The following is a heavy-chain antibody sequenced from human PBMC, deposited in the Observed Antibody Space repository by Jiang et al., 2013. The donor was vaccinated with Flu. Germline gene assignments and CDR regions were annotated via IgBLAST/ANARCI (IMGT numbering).Heavy chain of an antibody. CDR3: ARGIAVAGTNGGFDY. Sequence: GPGLVKPSETLSLTCTVSGGSISSYYWSWIRQPPGKGLEWIGYIYYSGSTNYNPSLKSRVTISVDTSKNQFSLKLSPVTAADTAVYYCARGIAVAGTNGGFDYWGQGTLVTVSS. CDR2: IYYSGST. D-gene: IGHD6-19*01. V-gene: IGHV4-59*01. CDR1: GGSISSYY. J-gene: IGHJ4*02.